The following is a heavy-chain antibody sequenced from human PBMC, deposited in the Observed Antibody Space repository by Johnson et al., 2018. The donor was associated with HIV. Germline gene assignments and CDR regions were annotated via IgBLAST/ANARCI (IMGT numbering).Heavy chain of an antibody. J-gene: IGHJ3*02. V-gene: IGHV3-23*04. Sequence: VQLVESGGGLVQPGGSLRLSCAASGFTFSSYAMSWVRQAPGKGLEWVSAISGSGGSTYYADSVKGRFTISRDNSKNTLYLQMNSLRAEDTAVYYCAKDPGYCSSTICYAFDIWGQGTMVTVSS. D-gene: IGHD2-2*01. CDR1: GFTFSSYA. CDR2: ISGSGGST. CDR3: AKDPGYCSSTICYAFDI.